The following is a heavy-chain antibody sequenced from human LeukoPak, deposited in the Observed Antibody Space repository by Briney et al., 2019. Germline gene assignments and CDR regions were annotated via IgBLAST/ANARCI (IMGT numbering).Heavy chain of an antibody. J-gene: IGHJ4*02. Sequence: GGSLRLSCAASGLTFRTHWMNWVRQAPGKGLKWVANIKPDGSETYYVDSVKGRFTVTRDNAQSSLHLQMDSLRGEDTAVYYCLAGGGYWGQGTLVTVSS. D-gene: IGHD3-10*01. CDR2: IKPDGSET. CDR1: GLTFRTHW. V-gene: IGHV3-7*01. CDR3: LAGGGY.